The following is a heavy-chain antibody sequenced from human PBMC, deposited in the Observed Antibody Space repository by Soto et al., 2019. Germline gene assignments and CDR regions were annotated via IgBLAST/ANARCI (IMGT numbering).Heavy chain of an antibody. CDR3: AIGVTAMGPFDY. Sequence: ASVKVSCKVSGYTLTELSMHWVRQAPGKGLEWMGGFDPEDGETIYAQKFQGRVTMTEDTSTDTAYMELSSLRSEDTAVYYCAIGVTAMGPFDYWGQGTLVTVSS. V-gene: IGHV1-24*01. J-gene: IGHJ4*02. CDR2: FDPEDGET. CDR1: GYTLTELS. D-gene: IGHD5-18*01.